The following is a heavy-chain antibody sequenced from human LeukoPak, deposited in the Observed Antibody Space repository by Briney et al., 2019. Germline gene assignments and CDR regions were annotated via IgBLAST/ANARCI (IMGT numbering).Heavy chain of an antibody. CDR2: IYYSGST. D-gene: IGHD3-22*01. V-gene: IGHV4-59*01. CDR1: GGSISSYY. Sequence: ETLSLTCTVSGGSISSYYWSWIRQPPGKGLEWIGYIYYSGSTNYNPSLKSRVTISVDTSKNQFSLKLSSVTAADTAVYYCARSLDYYDSSGYYYRSRQRYYFDYWGQGTLVTVSS. CDR3: ARSLDYYDSSGYYYRSRQRYYFDY. J-gene: IGHJ4*02.